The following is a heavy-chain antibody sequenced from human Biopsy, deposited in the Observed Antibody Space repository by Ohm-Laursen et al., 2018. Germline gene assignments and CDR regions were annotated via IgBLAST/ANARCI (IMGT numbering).Heavy chain of an antibody. Sequence: GASVKVSCKASGDTFSGSAFFWVRQAPGQGLVYLGRIIPIVGITNHAQTFQGRITLTADKSTFMVYMELSRRRSDDTAIYYCARGGSGSGYYGMDVWGQGATVSVSS. CDR3: ARGGSGSGYYGMDV. CDR1: GDTFSGSA. J-gene: IGHJ6*02. CDR2: IIPIVGIT. D-gene: IGHD3-10*01. V-gene: IGHV1-69*04.